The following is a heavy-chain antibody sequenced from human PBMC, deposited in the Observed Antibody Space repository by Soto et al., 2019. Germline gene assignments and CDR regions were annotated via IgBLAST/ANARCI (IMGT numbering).Heavy chain of an antibody. CDR1: GFAFSRSA. CDR2: ISEGGGTT. V-gene: IGHV3-23*01. Sequence: EVQLLESGGGLIQPGGSLRLSCAASGFAFSRSAMAWVRQAPEKGLEWVASISEGGGTTFYAGPVEGRFTISRDNSKNTLYLQINSVRADDTAVYYCAKGGYRHAYDWGRGTLVTVSS. CDR3: AKGGYRHAYD. J-gene: IGHJ4*02. D-gene: IGHD3-16*01.